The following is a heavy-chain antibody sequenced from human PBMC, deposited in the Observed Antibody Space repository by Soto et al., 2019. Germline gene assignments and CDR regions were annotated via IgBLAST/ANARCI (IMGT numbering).Heavy chain of an antibody. D-gene: IGHD4-4*01. CDR3: ARVGSKSFYYATDI. CDR2: ICTGGTT. Sequence: WTWIRQPPGQGLEWIGYICTGGTTKYNPSLKSRVTMSVDTSKTQFSLKLTSVTAADTAVYYCARVGSKSFYYATDIWGQGTTLTVSS. V-gene: IGHV4-4*09. J-gene: IGHJ6*02.